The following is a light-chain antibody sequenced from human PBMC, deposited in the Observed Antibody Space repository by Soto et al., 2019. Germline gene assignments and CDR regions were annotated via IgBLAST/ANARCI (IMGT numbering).Light chain of an antibody. CDR3: QQYDSYLT. CDR2: DAS. Sequence: DIQMTQSPSTLSASVEDRVTITCRASQSISNWLAWYQQKPGKAPKLLLYDASNLEGGVPARFSGSGAGTEFTLTISSLQPDEFATYYCQQYDSYLTFGGGTKVEI. CDR1: QSISNW. J-gene: IGKJ4*01. V-gene: IGKV1-5*01.